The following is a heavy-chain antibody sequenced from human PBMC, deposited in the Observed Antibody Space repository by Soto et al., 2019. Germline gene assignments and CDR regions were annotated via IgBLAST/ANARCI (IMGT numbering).Heavy chain of an antibody. CDR2: ICNGGSNA. CDR1: GFTFSSYD. D-gene: IGHD3-3*01. CDR3: AHVLPDDFCSGSPSGGMDV. J-gene: IGHJ6*02. Sequence: GGSLRLSCAASGFTFSSYDMNWVRQAPGKGLEWVSVICNGGSNAYFADSVEGRFTISRDNSKTTLYLQMNSLRAEDTAVYYCAHVLPDDFCSGSPSGGMDVWGQGTLVTVSS. V-gene: IGHV3-30*03.